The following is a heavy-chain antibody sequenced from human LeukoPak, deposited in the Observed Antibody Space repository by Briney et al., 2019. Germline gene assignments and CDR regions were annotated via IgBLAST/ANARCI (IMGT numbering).Heavy chain of an antibody. CDR3: ARDGYRVLYSSGWYGY. V-gene: IGHV1-2*02. CDR2: INPNSGGT. J-gene: IGHJ4*02. D-gene: IGHD6-19*01. Sequence: ASVKVSCKASGYTFTGYYMHWVRQAPGQGLEWMGWINPNSGGTNYAQKFQGRVTMTRDTSISTAYMELSRLRSDDTAVYYCARDGYRVLYSSGWYGYWGQGTLVTVSS. CDR1: GYTFTGYY.